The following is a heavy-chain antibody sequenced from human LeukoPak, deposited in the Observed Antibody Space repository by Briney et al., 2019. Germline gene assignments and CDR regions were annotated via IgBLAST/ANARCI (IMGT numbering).Heavy chain of an antibody. V-gene: IGHV3-43*01. Sequence: PGGSQRLSCKASGFTFDDYTMHWVRQPPGKGLEWVSLIGWDGDTTYYADSVKGRFTMSRDNGKNSLFLQMNSLRTEDTALYYCVKDMGPAGDERGIFDYWGQGTLVTVSS. J-gene: IGHJ4*02. CDR2: IGWDGDTT. D-gene: IGHD7-27*01. CDR3: VKDMGPAGDERGIFDY. CDR1: GFTFDDYT.